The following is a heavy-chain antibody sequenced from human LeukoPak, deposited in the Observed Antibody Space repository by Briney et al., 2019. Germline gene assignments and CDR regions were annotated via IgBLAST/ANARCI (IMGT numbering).Heavy chain of an antibody. CDR2: ISYDGSNK. Sequence: GGPLRLSCAASGFTFSSYAMHWVRQAPGKGLEWVAVISYDGSNKYYADSVKGRFTISRDNSKNTLYLQMNSLRAEDTAVYYCASEVQWLAFDYWGQGTLVTVSS. CDR3: ASEVQWLAFDY. D-gene: IGHD6-19*01. V-gene: IGHV3-30-3*01. J-gene: IGHJ4*02. CDR1: GFTFSSYA.